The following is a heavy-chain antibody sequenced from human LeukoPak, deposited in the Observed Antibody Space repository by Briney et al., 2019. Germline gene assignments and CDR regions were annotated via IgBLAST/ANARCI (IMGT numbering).Heavy chain of an antibody. CDR2: INGPGGRT. CDR3: AKGPLTGRPGDWFDP. V-gene: IGHV3-23*01. D-gene: IGHD1-26*01. J-gene: IGHJ5*02. CDR1: GFTFSSYA. Sequence: GGSLRLSCAASGFTFSSYAMSWVRQAPGKGLEWVSGINGPGGRTFYADSVKGRFTISRDNSKNTLYLQMNSLGAEDTAVYYCAKGPLTGRPGDWFDPWGQGTLVTVSS.